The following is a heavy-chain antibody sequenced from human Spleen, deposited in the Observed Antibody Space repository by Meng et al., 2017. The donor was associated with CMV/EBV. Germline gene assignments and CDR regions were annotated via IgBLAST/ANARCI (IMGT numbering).Heavy chain of an antibody. CDR2: IRSNSNNYAT. V-gene: IGHV3-73*01. J-gene: IGHJ4*02. Sequence: FSGFAMHCVRQPSGKGLEWVGRIRSNSNNYATAYAASVKGRFIISRDDSENTAYLQMNNLKTEDTAVYYCTRAYDFWSGSYTGGVDYWGQGILVTVSS. D-gene: IGHD3-3*01. CDR3: TRAYDFWSGSYTGGVDY. CDR1: FSGFA.